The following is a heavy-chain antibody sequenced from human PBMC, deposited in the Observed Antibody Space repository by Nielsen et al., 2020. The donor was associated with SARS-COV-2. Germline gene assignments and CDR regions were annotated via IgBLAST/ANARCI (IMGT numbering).Heavy chain of an antibody. J-gene: IGHJ6*02. Sequence: RQAPGKELQWISYIYSNGATMYGPSLKSRVTSSIDTSKNQFSLMLTSVTAADTAVYYCARHANIAAFRYGMDVWGHGTTVTVSS. V-gene: IGHV4-59*08. D-gene: IGHD6-6*01. CDR3: ARHANIAAFRYGMDV. CDR2: IYSNGAT.